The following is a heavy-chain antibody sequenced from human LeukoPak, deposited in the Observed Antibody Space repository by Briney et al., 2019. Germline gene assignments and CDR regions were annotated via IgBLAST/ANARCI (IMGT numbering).Heavy chain of an antibody. CDR3: ARRVGRWFGERAYYYNYMDV. J-gene: IGHJ6*03. V-gene: IGHV4-39*07. D-gene: IGHD3-10*01. Sequence: SETLSLTCNVSGVSISSSSYYWGWIRQPPGKGLEWIGSIYSSGSTYYNSSLKSRVTISVDTSKNQFSLKLSSVTAADTAVYYCARRVGRWFGERAYYYNYMDVWGKGTTVTISS. CDR2: IYSSGST. CDR1: GVSISSSSYY.